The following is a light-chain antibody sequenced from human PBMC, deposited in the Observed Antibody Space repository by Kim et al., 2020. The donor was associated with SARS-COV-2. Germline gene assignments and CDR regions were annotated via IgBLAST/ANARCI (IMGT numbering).Light chain of an antibody. CDR2: AAS. V-gene: IGKV1-17*03. J-gene: IGKJ2*01. CDR3: LQHNSYPHT. CDR1: QGNNIY. Sequence: DIQMTQSPSATSTSVGDRVTITCRASQGNNIYLAWFQVKPGKVPKRLIYAASHLQGGVPSRFSGSGSETEFTLTISNLQPEDSATYYWLQHNSYPHTFGQRTKLE.